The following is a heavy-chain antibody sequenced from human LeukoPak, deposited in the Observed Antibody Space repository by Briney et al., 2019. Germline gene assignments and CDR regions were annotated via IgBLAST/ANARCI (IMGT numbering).Heavy chain of an antibody. CDR3: ATTTVTRRMGYFDY. V-gene: IGHV3-21*01. Sequence: ETLSLTCTVSGGSISSSSYYWGWIRQPPGKGLEWVSSISSISSYIYYADSVKGRFTISRDNAKNSLYLQMNSLRAEDTAVYYCATTTVTRRMGYFDYWGQGTLVTVSS. CDR2: ISSISSYI. J-gene: IGHJ4*02. CDR1: GGSISSSS. D-gene: IGHD4-17*01.